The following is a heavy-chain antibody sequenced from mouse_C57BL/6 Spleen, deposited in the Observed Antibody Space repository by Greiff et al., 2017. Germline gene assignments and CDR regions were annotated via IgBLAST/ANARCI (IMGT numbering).Heavy chain of an antibody. D-gene: IGHD1-1*01. V-gene: IGHV14-4*01. CDR2: IDPENGDT. CDR3: TITTVGY. CDR1: GFNIKDDY. J-gene: IGHJ2*01. Sequence: EVKLMESGAELVRPGASVKLSCTASGFNIKDDYMHWVKQRPEQGLEWIGWIDPENGDTEYASKFQGKATITADTSSNTAYLQLSSLTSEDTAVYYCTITTVGYWGQGTTLTVSS.